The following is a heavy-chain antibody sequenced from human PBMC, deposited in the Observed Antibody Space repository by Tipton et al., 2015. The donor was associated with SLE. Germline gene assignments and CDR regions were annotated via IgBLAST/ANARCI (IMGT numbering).Heavy chain of an antibody. CDR1: GGSINTNSYY. CDR2: IHHSGTT. Sequence: TLSLTCIVSGGSINTNSYYWTWIRQPAGKGLEWIGTIHHSGTTYYNPSLKSRVIISIDTSKNQFSLEVRSVTAADTAVYYCARHTRPGTGVFDYWGQGTLVTVSS. D-gene: IGHD1/OR15-1a*01. V-gene: IGHV4-61*02. CDR3: ARHTRPGTGVFDY. J-gene: IGHJ4*02.